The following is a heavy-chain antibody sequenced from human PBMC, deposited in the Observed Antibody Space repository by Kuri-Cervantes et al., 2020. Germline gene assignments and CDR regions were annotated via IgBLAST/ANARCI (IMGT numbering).Heavy chain of an antibody. J-gene: IGHJ4*02. Sequence: ASVKVSCKASGYTFTSYGISWVRQAPGRGLEWMGWMNPNSGNTGYAQKFQGRVTMTRNTSISTAYMELSSLRSEDTAVYYCARAVMELEPLDYWGQGTLVTVSS. CDR1: GYTFTSYG. CDR3: ARAVMELEPLDY. D-gene: IGHD1-14*01. V-gene: IGHV1-8*02. CDR2: MNPNSGNT.